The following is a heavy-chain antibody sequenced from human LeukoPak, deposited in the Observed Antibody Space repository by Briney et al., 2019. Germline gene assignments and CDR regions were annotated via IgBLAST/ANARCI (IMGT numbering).Heavy chain of an antibody. CDR3: AKEQFITMVRGDGGYFDY. CDR1: GFTFSSYG. V-gene: IGHV3-30*02. CDR2: IRYDGSNK. Sequence: GGSLRLSCAASGFTFSSYGMHWVRQAPGKGLEWVAFIRYDGSNKYYADSVKGRFTISRDNSKNTLYLQTNSLRAEDTAVYYCAKEQFITMVRGDGGYFDYWGQGTLVTVSS. J-gene: IGHJ4*02. D-gene: IGHD3-10*01.